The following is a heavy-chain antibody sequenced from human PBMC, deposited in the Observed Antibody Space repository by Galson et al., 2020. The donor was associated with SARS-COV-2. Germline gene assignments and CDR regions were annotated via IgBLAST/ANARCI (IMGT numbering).Heavy chain of an antibody. CDR2: ISYDGSNK. CDR3: AKDRNPIQLWLGAIDY. D-gene: IGHD5-18*01. Sequence: GGSLRLSCAASGFTFSSYGMHWVRQAPGKGLEWVAVISYDGSNKYYADSVKGRFTISRDNSKNTLYLQMNSLRAEDTAVYYCAKDRNPIQLWLGAIDYWGQGTLVTVSS. J-gene: IGHJ4*02. V-gene: IGHV3-30*18. CDR1: GFTFSSYG.